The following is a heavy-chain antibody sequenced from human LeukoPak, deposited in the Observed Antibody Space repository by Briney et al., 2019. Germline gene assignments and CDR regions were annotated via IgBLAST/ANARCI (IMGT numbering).Heavy chain of an antibody. V-gene: IGHV1-3*01. CDR2: INAGNGNT. J-gene: IGHJ4*02. CDR1: GYTFTSYA. Sequence: ASVKVSCKASGYTFTSYAMHWVRQAPGQRLEWMGWINAGNGNTKYSQKFQGRVTITRDTSASTAYMEPSSLRSEDTAVYYCARGHSSGWPRDWGQGTLVTVSS. CDR3: ARGHSSGWPRD. D-gene: IGHD6-19*01.